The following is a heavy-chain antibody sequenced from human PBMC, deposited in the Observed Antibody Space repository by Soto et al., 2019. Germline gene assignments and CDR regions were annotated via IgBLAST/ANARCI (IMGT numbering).Heavy chain of an antibody. D-gene: IGHD4-17*01. V-gene: IGHV4-59*01. CDR1: GGSISSYY. Sequence: SETLSLTCTVSGGSISSYYWSWIRQPPGKGLEWIGYIYYSGSTNYNPSLKSRVTISVDTSKNQFSLKLSSVTAADTAVYYCARDKGTVTTYSYYYYMDVWGKGTTVTVSS. CDR2: IYYSGST. J-gene: IGHJ6*03. CDR3: ARDKGTVTTYSYYYYMDV.